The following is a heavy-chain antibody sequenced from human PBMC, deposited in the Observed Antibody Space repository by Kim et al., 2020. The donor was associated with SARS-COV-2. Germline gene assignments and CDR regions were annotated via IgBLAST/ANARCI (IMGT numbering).Heavy chain of an antibody. V-gene: IGHV3-30*18. D-gene: IGHD3-22*01. J-gene: IGHJ4*02. Sequence: GGSLRLSCAASGFTFSTYGMHWVRQSAGKGLEWVAVISYDVKLQYYADFVKGRFTISRDNSKSTLYLQMNSLRVDDTAIYYCAKETTTKASGWGFDYWGQGTLVTVSS. CDR3: AKETTTKASGWGFDY. CDR2: ISYDVKLQ. CDR1: GFTFSTYG.